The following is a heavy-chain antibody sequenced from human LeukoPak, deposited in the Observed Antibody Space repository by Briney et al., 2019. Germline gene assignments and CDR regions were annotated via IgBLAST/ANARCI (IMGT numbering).Heavy chain of an antibody. CDR3: ARAGVSAAIGKLNWFDP. Sequence: GASVKVSCKASGYTFTGYYMHWARQAPGQGLEWMGWINPNSGGTNYAQKFQGRVTMTRDTSISTAYMELSRLRSDDTAVYYCARAGVSAAIGKLNWFDPWGQGTLVTVSS. D-gene: IGHD2-2*02. J-gene: IGHJ5*02. CDR1: GYTFTGYY. CDR2: INPNSGGT. V-gene: IGHV1-2*02.